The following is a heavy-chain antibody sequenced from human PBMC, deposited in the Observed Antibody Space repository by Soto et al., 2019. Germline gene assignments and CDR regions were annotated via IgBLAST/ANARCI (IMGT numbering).Heavy chain of an antibody. CDR1: GGSISSEYYH. CDR3: AREDDGGDRDYYGLDV. CDR2: IHYSGSV. V-gene: IGHV4-30-4*01. D-gene: IGHD2-21*02. J-gene: IGHJ6*02. Sequence: PSETLSLTCTVSGGSISSEYYHWTWIRQAPGKGLERIGYIHYSGSVHYNPSLQSRLTMSVDTSKNLFSLKLSSVTAADTAVYFCAREDDGGDRDYYGLDVWGQGTTVTVSS.